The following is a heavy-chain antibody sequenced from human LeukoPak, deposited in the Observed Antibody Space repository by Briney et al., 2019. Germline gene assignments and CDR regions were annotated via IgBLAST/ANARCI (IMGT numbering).Heavy chain of an antibody. V-gene: IGHV1-24*01. D-gene: IGHD6-13*01. CDR2: FDPEDGET. Sequence: GASVKVSCKVSGYTLTELSMHWVRQAPGKGLEWMGGFDPEDGETIYAQKFQGRVTMTEDTSTDTAYMELSSLRSEDTAVYYCVYLAAAAPGVYYMDVWGKGTTVTVSS. CDR3: VYLAAAAPGVYYMDV. CDR1: GYTLTELS. J-gene: IGHJ6*03.